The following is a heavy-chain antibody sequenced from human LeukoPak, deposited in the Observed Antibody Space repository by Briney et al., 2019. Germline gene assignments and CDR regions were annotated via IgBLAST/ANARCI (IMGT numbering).Heavy chain of an antibody. CDR1: GGSISNYY. V-gene: IGHV4-59*01. Sequence: SETLSLTCTVSGGSISNYYWSWIRQPAGKGLEWIGYIYYSGSTNYNPSLKSRVTISVDTSKNQFSLKLSSVTAADTAVYYCARDGQLRGAFDIWGQGTMVTVSS. CDR2: IYYSGST. D-gene: IGHD2-2*01. J-gene: IGHJ3*02. CDR3: ARDGQLRGAFDI.